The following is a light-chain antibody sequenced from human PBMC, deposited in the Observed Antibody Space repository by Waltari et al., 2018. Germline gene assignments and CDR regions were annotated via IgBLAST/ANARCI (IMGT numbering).Light chain of an antibody. Sequence: QSALTQPPSASGSPGQSVTISCTGTSSDVGGYNFVSWYQHHPGKAPKLIIYEVIKRPSGVPDRFSGSKSGNTASLTVPGLQAEDEADYYCSSYARSNIVIFGGGTRLTVL. CDR1: SSDVGGYNF. V-gene: IGLV2-8*01. CDR2: EVI. J-gene: IGLJ2*01. CDR3: SSYARSNIVI.